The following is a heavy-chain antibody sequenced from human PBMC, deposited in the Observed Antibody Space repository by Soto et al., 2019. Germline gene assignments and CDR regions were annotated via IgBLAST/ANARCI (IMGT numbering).Heavy chain of an antibody. CDR1: GFNFRSYA. CDR3: TKALYCSSTSCYSGGDSFHV. V-gene: IGHV3-23*01. CDR2: ISSNGESTYHTGAT. D-gene: IGHD2-2*01. J-gene: IGHJ3*01. Sequence: LLESGGGSVPPGGSLRLSCTASGFNFRSYAMSWVRQAPGKGLEWVSIISSNGESTYHTGATYYADSVRDRFTISRDNSKITLYLQMSSLRAEDTAVYFCTKALYCSSTSCYSGGDSFHVWGQGTMVTVSS.